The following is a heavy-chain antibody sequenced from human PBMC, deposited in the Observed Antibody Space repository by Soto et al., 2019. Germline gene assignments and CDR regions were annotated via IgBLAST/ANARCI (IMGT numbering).Heavy chain of an antibody. CDR3: ASGIVVVPAAIRGNYYFDY. D-gene: IGHD2-2*02. CDR1: GGSFSGYY. V-gene: IGHV4-34*01. Sequence: QVQLQQWGAGLLKPSETLSLTCAVYGGSFSGYYWSWIRQPPGKGLEWIGEINHSGSTNYNPSLKSRDPISLDTSNTPLSLKLSSVTAADTAVYYFASGIVVVPAAIRGNYYFDYWGKGTLGTFSS. CDR2: INHSGST. J-gene: IGHJ4*02.